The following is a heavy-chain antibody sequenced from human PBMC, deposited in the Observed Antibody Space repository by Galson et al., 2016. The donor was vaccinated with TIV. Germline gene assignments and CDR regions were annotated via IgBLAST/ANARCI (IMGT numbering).Heavy chain of an antibody. D-gene: IGHD3-16*01. CDR1: GGSLSGSQ. Sequence: ETLSLTCAVFGGSLSGSQWSWVRQSPEKGLEWLAEINHFGSANYKPSLKSRLTISIDTSKKQFSLKMTSMTAADSAVYYCVRGRWGSSAVAYYYHFDVWGEGTTVTVS. CDR2: INHFGSA. J-gene: IGHJ6*03. CDR3: VRGRWGSSAVAYYYHFDV. V-gene: IGHV4-34*01.